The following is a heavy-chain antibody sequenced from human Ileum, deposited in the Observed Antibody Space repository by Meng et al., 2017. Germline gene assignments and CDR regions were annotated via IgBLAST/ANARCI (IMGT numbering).Heavy chain of an antibody. J-gene: IGHJ5*02. CDR2: IFYSGRT. V-gene: IGHV4-31*01. CDR3: ARVRRGLGLRFDP. Sequence: LARKDVGPRLFKLLPPLSLTCNVSGGPISSCCYLWGSVRQHPRKGLGWIGYIFYSGRTHHNSVLKSPNNILGEPSKNQFSLKVSSVTAAGTAVYYCARVRRGLGLRFDPWGQGTLVTVSS. D-gene: IGHD3/OR15-3a*01. CDR1: GGPISSCCYL.